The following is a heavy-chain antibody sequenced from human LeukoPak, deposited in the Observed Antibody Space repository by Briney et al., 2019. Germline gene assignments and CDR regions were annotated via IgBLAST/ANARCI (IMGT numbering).Heavy chain of an antibody. D-gene: IGHD3/OR15-3a*01. Sequence: GGSLRLSCAASGFTVSSNYMNWVRQAPGKGLEWVAVISYDGSNKYYTDSVKGRFTISRDNSKNTLYLQMNSLRAEDTAVYYCARGGLGFYYYYGMDVWGQGTTVTVSS. V-gene: IGHV3-30-3*01. J-gene: IGHJ6*02. CDR1: GFTVSSNY. CDR2: ISYDGSNK. CDR3: ARGGLGFYYYYGMDV.